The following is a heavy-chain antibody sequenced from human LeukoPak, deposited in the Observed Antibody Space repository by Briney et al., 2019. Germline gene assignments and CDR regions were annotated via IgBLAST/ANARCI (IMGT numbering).Heavy chain of an antibody. D-gene: IGHD6-25*01. CDR3: ARGRSGRAYYYYMDV. CDR2: INHSGST. J-gene: IGHJ6*03. Sequence: SETLSLTCAVYGGSFSGYYWSWIRQPPGKGLEWIGEINHSGSTNYNPSLKSRVTISVDTSKNQFSLKLSSVTAADTAVYYCARGRSGRAYYYYMDVWGKGTTVTVSS. CDR1: GGSFSGYY. V-gene: IGHV4-34*01.